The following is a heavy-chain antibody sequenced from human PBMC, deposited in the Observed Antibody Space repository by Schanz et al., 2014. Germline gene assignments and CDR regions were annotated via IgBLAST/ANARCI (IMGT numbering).Heavy chain of an antibody. V-gene: IGHV3-21*04. Sequence: EVQLVESGGGLVKPGGSLRLSCAASGFTFINYTMNWVRQAPGKGLEWVSSISSSSNFIYYADSVKGRFTISRDNAKNSLYLEMTSLRGEDTAVYYCARENLNWEAFDIWGQGTVVIVSS. J-gene: IGHJ3*02. CDR1: GFTFINYT. D-gene: IGHD7-27*01. CDR2: ISSSSNFI. CDR3: ARENLNWEAFDI.